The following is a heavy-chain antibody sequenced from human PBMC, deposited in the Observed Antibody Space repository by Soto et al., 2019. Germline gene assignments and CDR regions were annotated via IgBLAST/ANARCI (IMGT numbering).Heavy chain of an antibody. CDR3: ARGASVAALNWFDP. V-gene: IGHV3-30-3*01. Sequence: LRLSCAGSGFTFSNYAVNWVRQAPGKGLEWVAVILYDGSVQHYADSVKGRFTVSRDNSKNTVYLQMNSLTPEDTATYYCARGASVAALNWFDPWGQGTLVTVSS. CDR1: GFTFSNYA. CDR2: ILYDGSVQ. D-gene: IGHD6-6*01. J-gene: IGHJ5*02.